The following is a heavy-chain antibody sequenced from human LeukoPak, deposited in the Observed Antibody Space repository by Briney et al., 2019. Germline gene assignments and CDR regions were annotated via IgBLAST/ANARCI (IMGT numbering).Heavy chain of an antibody. Sequence: ASVKVSCKASGYTFTGYYMHWVRQAPGQGLEWMGWLNPKRGGTNYAQKFQGRVAMTRVTSITTAYMELSRLTSDDTAAYYCARDNGMGYYGGSGYFDYWGQGTLVTVSS. J-gene: IGHJ4*02. CDR2: LNPKRGGT. V-gene: IGHV1-2*02. D-gene: IGHD1-26*01. CDR3: ARDNGMGYYGGSGYFDY. CDR1: GYTFTGYY.